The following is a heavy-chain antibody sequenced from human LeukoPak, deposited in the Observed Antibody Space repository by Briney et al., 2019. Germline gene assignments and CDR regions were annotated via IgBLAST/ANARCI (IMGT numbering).Heavy chain of an antibody. CDR2: INHSGTT. Sequence: PSETLSLTCAVYGGSFSGFYWSWIRQSPEKGLEWLGEINHSGTTNYNPSLDSRGTITIDTSKSQFSLKLSSVTAADTAVYYCARTVSNSDWPYYFDYWGQGIPVTVSS. CDR1: GGSFSGFY. V-gene: IGHV4-34*01. CDR3: ARTVSNSDWPYYFDY. J-gene: IGHJ4*02. D-gene: IGHD3-9*01.